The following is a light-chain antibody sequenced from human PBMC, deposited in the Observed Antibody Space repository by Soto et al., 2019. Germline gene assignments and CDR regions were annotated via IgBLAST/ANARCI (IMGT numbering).Light chain of an antibody. J-gene: IGKJ5*01. CDR3: QQYNNWLIT. Sequence: EIVMTQSPDTLSVSPGERATLSCRASQSVSSNLAWYQQKPGQAPRLLIYGASTSATGIPARFSGSGSGTEFTLTISSLQSEDFAVYYCQQYNNWLITFGQGTRLEIK. CDR2: GAS. V-gene: IGKV3-15*01. CDR1: QSVSSN.